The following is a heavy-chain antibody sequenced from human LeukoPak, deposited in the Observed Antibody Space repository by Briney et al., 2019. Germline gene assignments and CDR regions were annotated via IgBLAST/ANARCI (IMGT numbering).Heavy chain of an antibody. D-gene: IGHD3-22*01. CDR1: GYTFTSYY. V-gene: IGHV1-46*01. CDR3: ARDGNYYDSSGYYLPHDAFDI. J-gene: IGHJ3*02. CDR2: INPSGGST. Sequence: GASVKVSCKASGYTFTSYYMHWVRQAPGQGLEWMGIINPSGGSTSYAQKFQGRVTMTRDMSTSTVYMELSSLRSEDTAVYYCARDGNYYDSSGYYLPHDAFDIWGQGTMVTVSS.